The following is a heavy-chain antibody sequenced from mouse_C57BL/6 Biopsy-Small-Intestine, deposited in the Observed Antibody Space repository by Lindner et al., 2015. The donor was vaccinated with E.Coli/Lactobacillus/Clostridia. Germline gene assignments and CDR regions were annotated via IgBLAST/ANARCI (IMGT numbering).Heavy chain of an antibody. CDR3: ARSLYYDYSWFAY. CDR1: GYSFTGYF. D-gene: IGHD2-4*01. J-gene: IGHJ3*01. V-gene: IGHV1-20*01. CDR2: INPYNGDT. Sequence: VQLQESGPELVKPGDSVKISCKASGYSFTGYFMNWVMQSHGKSLEWIGRINPYNGDTFYNQKFKGKATLTVDRSSSTAHMELRSLTSEDSAGYYCARSLYYDYSWFAYWGQGTLVTVSA.